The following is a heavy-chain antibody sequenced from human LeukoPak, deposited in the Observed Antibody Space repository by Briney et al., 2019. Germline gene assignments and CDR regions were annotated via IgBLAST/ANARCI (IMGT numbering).Heavy chain of an antibody. D-gene: IGHD1-26*01. CDR1: GGSVSSGSYY. J-gene: IGHJ6*02. V-gene: IGHV4-61*01. CDR2: IYYSGSI. Sequence: SETLSLTCTVSGGSVSSGSYYWSWIRQPPGKGLEWIGYIYYSGSINYNPSLKSRVTISVDTSKNQFSLKLSSVTAADTAVYYCARGGGLGATRDYYYYYGMDVWGQGTTVTVSS. CDR3: ARGGGLGATRDYYYYYGMDV.